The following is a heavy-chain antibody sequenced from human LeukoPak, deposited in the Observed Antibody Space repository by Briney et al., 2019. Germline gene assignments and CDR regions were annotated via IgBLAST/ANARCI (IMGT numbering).Heavy chain of an antibody. Sequence: PGGSLRLSCAASGFRVSSYYMNWVRQAPGRGLEWVSVLYSGGNTHYGGSVKGRFTISRDNSKNTLYLQMNSLRAEDTAVYYCAKARANYFDYWGQGTLVTVSS. CDR3: AKARANYFDY. J-gene: IGHJ4*01. V-gene: IGHV3-53*05. CDR2: LYSGGNT. CDR1: GFRVSSYY.